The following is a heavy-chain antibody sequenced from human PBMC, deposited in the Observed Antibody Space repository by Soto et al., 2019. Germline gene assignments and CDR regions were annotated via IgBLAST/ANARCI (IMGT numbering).Heavy chain of an antibody. Sequence: EVQLVESGGGLVKPGGSLRLSCAASGFTFSNAWMNWVRQAPGKGLEWVGRIKSKTDGGTTDYAAPVKGRFTISRDDSKNTLYLQMNSLKTEDTAVYNCTTRELIAVVSQGPDYWGQGTLVTVSS. CDR3: TTRELIAVVSQGPDY. CDR2: IKSKTDGGTT. D-gene: IGHD6-19*01. V-gene: IGHV3-15*07. J-gene: IGHJ4*02. CDR1: GFTFSNAW.